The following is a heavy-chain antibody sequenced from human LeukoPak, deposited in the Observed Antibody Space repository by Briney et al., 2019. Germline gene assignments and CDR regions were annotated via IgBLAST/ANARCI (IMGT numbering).Heavy chain of an antibody. CDR1: EFTFTTYD. Sequence: PGGSLRLSCAASEFTFTTYDMHWVRQVTGKGLEWVSGIGRGGDTYYADSVKGRFTISSENAKNSLNLQMNSLRAGDTALYYCARKRTTTAFDLWGQGTMVTVSS. V-gene: IGHV3-13*04. CDR2: IGRGGDT. CDR3: ARKRTTTAFDL. J-gene: IGHJ3*01. D-gene: IGHD1-1*01.